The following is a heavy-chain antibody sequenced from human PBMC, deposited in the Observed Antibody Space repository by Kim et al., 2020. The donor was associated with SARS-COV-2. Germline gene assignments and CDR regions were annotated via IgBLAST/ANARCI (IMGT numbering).Heavy chain of an antibody. CDR3: TRVPGTTLAVWDALDI. J-gene: IGHJ3*02. D-gene: IGHD1-1*01. CDR2: VRSKVNGYAT. Sequence: GGSLRLSCGASGFTFSDSAMHWVRRASGKGLEWVGRVRSKVNGYATAYSASVRGRFTITRDDSRNTAYLQMNSLKTDDTAVYYCTRVPGTTLAVWDALDIWGHGTLVAVSS. V-gene: IGHV3-73*01. CDR1: GFTFSDSA.